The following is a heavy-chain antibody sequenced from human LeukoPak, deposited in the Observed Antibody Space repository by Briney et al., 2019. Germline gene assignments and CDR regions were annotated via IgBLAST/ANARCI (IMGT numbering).Heavy chain of an antibody. D-gene: IGHD2/OR15-2a*01. CDR3: ARVTLLWLHYPRGTPTYYFDY. CDR1: GYTFTSYG. Sequence: ASVKVSCKASGYTFTSYGISWVRQAPGQGLEWMGWISAYNGNTNYAQKLQGRVTITTDTSTSTAYMELRSLRSDDTAVYYCARVTLLWLHYPRGTPTYYFDYWGQGTLVTVSS. V-gene: IGHV1-18*01. J-gene: IGHJ4*02. CDR2: ISAYNGNT.